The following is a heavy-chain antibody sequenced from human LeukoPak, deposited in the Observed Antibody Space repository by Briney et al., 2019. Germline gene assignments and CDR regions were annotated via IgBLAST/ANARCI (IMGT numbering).Heavy chain of an antibody. V-gene: IGHV1-18*01. CDR2: ISGNNDNT. J-gene: IGHJ4*02. CDR3: ARGDSSSLFDY. CDR1: GYTFINYD. D-gene: IGHD6-19*01. Sequence: ASVKVSCKASGYTFINYDYNWVRQAPGQGLEWMGWISGNNDNTNYAQKLQGRVIMTKDTYTSTAYMELRSLRSDDTAVYYCARGDSSSLFDYWGQGTLVTVSS.